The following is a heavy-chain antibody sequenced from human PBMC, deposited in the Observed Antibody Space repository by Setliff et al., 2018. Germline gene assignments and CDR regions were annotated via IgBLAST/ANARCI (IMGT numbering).Heavy chain of an antibody. Sequence: SETLSLTCAVYGGSFSGYYWNWIRQAPGRGLEWIGEINHRGTTSYTPSLKGRVTISVDTSKNLFSLKLSSVTAADTAVYFCARGPRFDYESPTYRRRFDPWGQGTAVTVS. CDR1: GGSFSGYY. D-gene: IGHD3-22*01. CDR2: INHRGTT. CDR3: ARGPRFDYESPTYRRRFDP. J-gene: IGHJ5*02. V-gene: IGHV4-34*01.